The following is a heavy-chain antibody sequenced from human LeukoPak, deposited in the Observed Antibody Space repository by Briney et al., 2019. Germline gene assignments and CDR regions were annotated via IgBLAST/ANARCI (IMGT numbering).Heavy chain of an antibody. J-gene: IGHJ4*02. CDR2: ISSGGGV. Sequence: GGSLRPSCAASGFTVSSTYMSWVRQAPGRGLEWVSVISSGGGVYYADSVQGRFTISRHNSRNILYLQMNSLKSEDTAVYYCARGIGGSDSWGQGTLVTVSS. D-gene: IGHD3-10*01. V-gene: IGHV3-53*04. CDR1: GFTVSSTY. CDR3: ARGIGGSDS.